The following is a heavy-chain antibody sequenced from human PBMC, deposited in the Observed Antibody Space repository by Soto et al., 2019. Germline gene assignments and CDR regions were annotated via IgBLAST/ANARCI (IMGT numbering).Heavy chain of an antibody. J-gene: IGHJ4*02. Sequence: LLTMCLTRTVAGGTIRSSSCYWGWIRQPPGKGLEWIGSIYYSGSTYYNPSLKSRVTISVDTSKNQFSLKLSSVTAADTAVYYCARHTPAISISDHWGQGTLVTVS. CDR2: IYYSGST. CDR3: ARHTPAISISDH. V-gene: IGHV4-39*01. CDR1: GGTIRSSSCY. D-gene: IGHD2-15*01.